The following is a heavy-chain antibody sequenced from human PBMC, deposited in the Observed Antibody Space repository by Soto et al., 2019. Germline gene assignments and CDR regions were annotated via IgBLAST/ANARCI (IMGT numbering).Heavy chain of an antibody. D-gene: IGHD4-17*01. V-gene: IGHV4-59*01. Sequence: PSETLSLTCTVSGGSITTYQWSWIRQPPGKGLEWIGGYSGFTNYNPSLESRATISVDHSKNQFFLTLRSVTAADTAVYYCARDYRDYSFFFDYWGQGALVTV. CDR3: ARDYRDYSFFFDY. J-gene: IGHJ4*02. CDR1: GGSITTYQ. CDR2: YSGFT.